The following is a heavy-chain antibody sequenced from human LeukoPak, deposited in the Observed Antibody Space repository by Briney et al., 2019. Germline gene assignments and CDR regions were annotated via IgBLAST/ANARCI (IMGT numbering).Heavy chain of an antibody. J-gene: IGHJ4*02. V-gene: IGHV4-59*12. D-gene: IGHD6-6*01. CDR1: GGSINSCY. CDR3: ARGGSSFPFGY. Sequence: SETLSLTCTVSGGSINSCYWSWIRQPPGKGLEWIGYIYHSGSTYYNPSLKSRVTISVDRSKNQFSLKLSSVTAADTAVYYCARGGSSFPFGYWGQGTLVTVSS. CDR2: IYHSGST.